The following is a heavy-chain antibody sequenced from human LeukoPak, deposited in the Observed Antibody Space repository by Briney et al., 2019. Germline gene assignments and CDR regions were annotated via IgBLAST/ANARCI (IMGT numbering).Heavy chain of an antibody. D-gene: IGHD1-26*01. CDR1: GYTFTSYG. J-gene: IGHJ4*02. CDR3: ARDPAPYSGSYSGNDY. CDR2: ISAYNGNT. Sequence: ASVKVSCKASGYTFTSYGISWVRQAPGQGLEWMGWISAYNGNTNYAQKLQGRVTMTTDTFTSTAYMELRSLRSDDTAVYYCARDPAPYSGSYSGNDYWGQGTLVTVSS. V-gene: IGHV1-18*01.